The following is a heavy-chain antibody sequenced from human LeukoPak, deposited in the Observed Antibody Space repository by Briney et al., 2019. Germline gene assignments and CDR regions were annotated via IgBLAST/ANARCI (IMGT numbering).Heavy chain of an antibody. Sequence: SQTLSLTCTVSGGSISSGSYYWSWIRQPAGKGLEWIGRIYTSGSTNYNPSLKSRVTISVDTSKNQFSLKLSSVTAADTAVYYCARVDSSSWYRIFDYWGQGTLVTVSS. J-gene: IGHJ4*02. CDR3: ARVDSSSWYRIFDY. D-gene: IGHD6-13*01. CDR2: IYTSGST. CDR1: GGSISSGSYY. V-gene: IGHV4-61*02.